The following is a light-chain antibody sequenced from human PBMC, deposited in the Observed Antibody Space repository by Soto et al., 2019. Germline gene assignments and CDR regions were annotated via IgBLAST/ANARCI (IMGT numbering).Light chain of an antibody. CDR2: GAS. CDR1: QSVSSN. Sequence: EIVMAQSPATLSVSPGERATLSWRASQSVSSNLAWYQQKPGQAPRLLIYGASTRATGIPARFSGSGSGTEFTLTISSLQSEDFEIYYCQQYNNWPITFGQGTRLEIK. J-gene: IGKJ5*01. CDR3: QQYNNWPIT. V-gene: IGKV3-15*01.